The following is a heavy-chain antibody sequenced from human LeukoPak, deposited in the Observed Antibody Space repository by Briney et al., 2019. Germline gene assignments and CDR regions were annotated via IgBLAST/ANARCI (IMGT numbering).Heavy chain of an antibody. Sequence: ASVKVSCKASGYTFTSYGISWVRQAPGQGLEWMGWISAYNGNTNYAQKLQGRVTMTTDTSTSTAYMERRSLRSDDTVVYYCARGGYYDSSGYYYEYFDYWGQGTLVTVSS. D-gene: IGHD3-22*01. V-gene: IGHV1-18*01. CDR2: ISAYNGNT. J-gene: IGHJ4*02. CDR1: GYTFTSYG. CDR3: ARGGYYDSSGYYYEYFDY.